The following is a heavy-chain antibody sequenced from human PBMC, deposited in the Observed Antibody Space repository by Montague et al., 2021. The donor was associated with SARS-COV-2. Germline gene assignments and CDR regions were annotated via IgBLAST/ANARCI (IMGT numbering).Heavy chain of an antibody. CDR3: AHQYYDYVWGSYRPDYFDY. Sequence: PALVKPTQTLTLTYSFSGFSLSTGGVGVDWIRQSPGKGLEWLGVIFWDDEKRYNPTLKTRLTISKGTSQNQVVITLTDMGPADTATYFCAHQYYDYVWGSYRPDYFDYWGQGTLVTVSS. CDR1: GFSLSTGGVG. D-gene: IGHD3-16*02. CDR2: IFWDDEK. J-gene: IGHJ4*02. V-gene: IGHV2-5*02.